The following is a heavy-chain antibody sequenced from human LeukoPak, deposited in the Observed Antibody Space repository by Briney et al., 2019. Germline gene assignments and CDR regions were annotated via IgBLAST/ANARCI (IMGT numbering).Heavy chain of an antibody. CDR3: VTITNHQYYMDV. Sequence: GGSLRLSCAASGFTVSSNYMSWVRQAPGKGLVWVSRINTDGSYRDYADSVRGRFTISRDNAKNTHYLQMNSLRAEDTAVYYCVTITNHQYYMDVWGKGTTVTVSS. CDR1: GFTVSSNY. D-gene: IGHD1-14*01. V-gene: IGHV3-74*01. J-gene: IGHJ6*03. CDR2: INTDGSYR.